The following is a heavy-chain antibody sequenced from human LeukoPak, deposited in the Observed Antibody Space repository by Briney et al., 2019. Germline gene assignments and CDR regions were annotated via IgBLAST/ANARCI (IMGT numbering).Heavy chain of an antibody. Sequence: GASVKVSCKASGYTFTSYDINWVRQATGQGLEWMGIINPSGGSTSYAQKFQGRVTMTRDTSTSTVYMELSSLRSEDTAVYYCARYCSSTSRAIDYWGQGTLVTVSS. CDR2: INPSGGST. D-gene: IGHD2-2*01. J-gene: IGHJ4*02. CDR3: ARYCSSTSRAIDY. CDR1: GYTFTSYD. V-gene: IGHV1-46*01.